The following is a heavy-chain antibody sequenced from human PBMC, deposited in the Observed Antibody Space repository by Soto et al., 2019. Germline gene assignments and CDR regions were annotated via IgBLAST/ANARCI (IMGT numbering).Heavy chain of an antibody. CDR2: ISYDGSNK. Sequence: GGSLRLSCAASGFTFSSYAMHWVRQAPGKGLEWVAVISYDGSNKYYADSVKGRFTISRDNSKNTLYLQMNSLRAEDTAVYYCARDTHSSGYYGSDYWGQGTLVTVSS. V-gene: IGHV3-30-3*01. CDR3: ARDTHSSGYYGSDY. J-gene: IGHJ4*02. CDR1: GFTFSSYA. D-gene: IGHD3-22*01.